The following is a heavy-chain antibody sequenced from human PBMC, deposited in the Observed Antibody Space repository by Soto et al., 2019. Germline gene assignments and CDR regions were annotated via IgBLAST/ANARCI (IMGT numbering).Heavy chain of an antibody. V-gene: IGHV3-30*18. J-gene: IGHJ4*02. Sequence: QVRLVESGGGVVQPGRSLRLSCAASGFTFSSYAMHWVRQAPGKGLEWIIIVSYDGSNMYYTDSVKGRFTVSRDNSKNTLYLQMNSLRDEDTAVYYCAKSRDPSKVAAPYYFDYWGQGTLVTVSS. CDR3: AKSRDPSKVAAPYYFDY. CDR2: VSYDGSNM. CDR1: GFTFSSYA. D-gene: IGHD6-19*01.